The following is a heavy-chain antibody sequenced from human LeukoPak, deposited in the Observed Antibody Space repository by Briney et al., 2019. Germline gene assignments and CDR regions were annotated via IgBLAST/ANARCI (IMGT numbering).Heavy chain of an antibody. V-gene: IGHV3-23*01. CDR1: GFSFSNYA. J-gene: IGHJ4*02. Sequence: PGGSLILCCVASGFSFSNYAMGWVRQARGKVEERVSALIDSGGRTYYTDSVKCRFTISRDNAKNTLYLQINSLRAEDTAVYYCAKDRRARGRGVDSWGQGTLVIVSS. D-gene: IGHD3-10*01. CDR3: AKDRRARGRGVDS. CDR2: LIDSGGRT.